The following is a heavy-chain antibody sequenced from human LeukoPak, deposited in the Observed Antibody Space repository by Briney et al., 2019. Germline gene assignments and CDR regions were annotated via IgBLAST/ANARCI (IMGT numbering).Heavy chain of an antibody. CDR2: IFYSGST. CDR1: GGSISTSNYY. D-gene: IGHD6-6*01. CDR3: ARDIAARPSYSFDP. J-gene: IGHJ5*02. V-gene: IGHV4-39*07. Sequence: SETLSLTCTVSGGSISTSNYYWGWVRQPPGKGLEWIGNIFYSGSTYYSPSLKSRVTISVDTSKNQFSLKLSSVTAADTAVYYCARDIAARPSYSFDPWGQGTLVTVSS.